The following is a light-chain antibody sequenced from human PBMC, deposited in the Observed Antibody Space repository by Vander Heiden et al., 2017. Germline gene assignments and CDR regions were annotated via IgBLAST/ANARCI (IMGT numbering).Light chain of an antibody. Sequence: EIVLTQSPDTLSLSPGEAATLSCRASQYVANNYVAWYQQRPGQPPRLLFYRASSRATGVPDRFSGGGIGTDFTLTISRLDPEDFAVYHCHQYGDTAWTFGQGTKV. CDR3: HQYGDTAWT. V-gene: IGKV3-20*01. CDR1: QYVANNY. J-gene: IGKJ1*01. CDR2: RAS.